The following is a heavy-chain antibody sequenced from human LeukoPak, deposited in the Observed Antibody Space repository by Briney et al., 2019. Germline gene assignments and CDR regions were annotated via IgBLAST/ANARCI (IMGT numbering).Heavy chain of an antibody. CDR3: ARAFSSGLVTYDY. D-gene: IGHD3/OR15-3a*01. CDR2: INPNSGGT. Sequence: ASVKVSCKASGSTFTGYFMHWVRQAPGQGLEWMGWINPNSGGTNYAQKFQGRVTMTRDTSISTAYMELSRLRSDDTAVYYCARAFSSGLVTYDYWGQGTLVTVSS. CDR1: GSTFTGYF. J-gene: IGHJ4*02. V-gene: IGHV1-2*02.